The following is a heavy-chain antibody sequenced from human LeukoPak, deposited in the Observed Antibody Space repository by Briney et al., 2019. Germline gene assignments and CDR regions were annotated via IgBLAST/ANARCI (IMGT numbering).Heavy chain of an antibody. CDR3: ARVRTSGYSYGPGNAFDI. V-gene: IGHV3-48*01. J-gene: IGHJ3*02. CDR2: ISSSSSTI. CDR1: GFTFSSYS. D-gene: IGHD5-18*01. Sequence: GGSLRLSCAASGFTFSSYSMNWVRQAPGKGLEWVSYISSSSSTIYYADSVKGRFTISRDNAKNSLYLQMNSLRAEDAAVCYCARVRTSGYSYGPGNAFDIWGQGTMVTVSS.